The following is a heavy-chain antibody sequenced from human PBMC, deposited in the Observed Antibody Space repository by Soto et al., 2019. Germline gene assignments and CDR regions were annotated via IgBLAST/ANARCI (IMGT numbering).Heavy chain of an antibody. CDR3: ARGHCSSTTCYKAGFDP. CDR1: GYTFTSYW. CDR2: IYPGDSDS. J-gene: IGHJ5*02. Sequence: GESLKISCKASGYTFTSYWIGWVRQMPGKGLEWMGIIYPGDSDSRYSLSFQGRATISVDRSISTAYLQWSSLKASDTALDYCARGHCSSTTCYKAGFDPWGQGTLVTVSS. D-gene: IGHD2-2*02. V-gene: IGHV5-51*01.